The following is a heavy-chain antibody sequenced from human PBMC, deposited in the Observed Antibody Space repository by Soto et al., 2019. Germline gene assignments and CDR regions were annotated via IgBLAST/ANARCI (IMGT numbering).Heavy chain of an antibody. D-gene: IGHD4-17*01. CDR1: GFTFSSYW. V-gene: IGHV3-74*01. J-gene: IGHJ5*02. Sequence: PGGSLRLSCAASGFTFSSYWMHWVRQAPGKGLVWVSRINSDGSSTSYADSVKGRFTISRDNAKNFLYLQMDSLRAEDTAVYYCASPPTNLDYDDDTWFDPWGQGTLVTVSS. CDR2: INSDGSST. CDR3: ASPPTNLDYDDDTWFDP.